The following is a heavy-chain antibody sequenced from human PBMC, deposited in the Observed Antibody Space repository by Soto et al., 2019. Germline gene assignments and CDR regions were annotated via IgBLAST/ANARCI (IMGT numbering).Heavy chain of an antibody. D-gene: IGHD3-10*01. CDR2: ISGGGGST. CDR1: GFTFSSYG. Sequence: EVQLLENGGGLVQPGGSLRLSCAASGFTFSSYGMSWVRQAPGKGLEWVSSISGGGGSTYYADSVKGRFTISRDSSKKTLYLEESRLRVEDTAVYYCAKRNDYGSGSYFPFDHWGQGTLVTVSS. J-gene: IGHJ4*02. V-gene: IGHV3-23*01. CDR3: AKRNDYGSGSYFPFDH.